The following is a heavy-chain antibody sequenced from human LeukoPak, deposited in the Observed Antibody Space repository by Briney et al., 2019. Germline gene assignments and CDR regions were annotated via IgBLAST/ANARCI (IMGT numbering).Heavy chain of an antibody. V-gene: IGHV3-23*01. J-gene: IGHJ3*02. CDR2: ISGSGSST. CDR3: AKAKITLIVVANPNSGALDI. Sequence: GGSLRLSCAASGFTFSSYAMSWVRQAPGKGLEWVSGISGSGSSTYSADSVKGRFTISRDNSNNTLYLQMNSLRVEDTALYYCAKAKITLIVVANPNSGALDIWGQGTMVTVSS. CDR1: GFTFSSYA. D-gene: IGHD3-22*01.